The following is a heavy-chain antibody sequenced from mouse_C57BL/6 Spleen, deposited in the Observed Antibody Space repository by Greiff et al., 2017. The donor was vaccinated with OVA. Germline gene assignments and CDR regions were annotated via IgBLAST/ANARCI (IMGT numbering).Heavy chain of an antibody. D-gene: IGHD1-1*01. CDR2: ISGGGGNT. Sequence: EVKVVESGGGLVKPGGSLKLSCAASGFTFSSYTMSWVRQTPEKRLEWVATISGGGGNTYYPDSVKGRFTISRDNAKNTLYLQMSSLRSEDTALYYCARQGHYYGSSWYFDVWGTGTTVTVSS. CDR1: GFTFSSYT. V-gene: IGHV5-9*01. CDR3: ARQGHYYGSSWYFDV. J-gene: IGHJ1*03.